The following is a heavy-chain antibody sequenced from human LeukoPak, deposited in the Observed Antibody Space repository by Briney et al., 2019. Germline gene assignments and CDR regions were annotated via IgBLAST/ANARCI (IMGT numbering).Heavy chain of an antibody. CDR2: IYYSGST. CDR3: ARDWHSGSYELGY. CDR1: GGSISGYY. Sequence: SETLSLTCTVSGGSISGYYWSWIRQPPGKGLEYIGYIYYSGSTNYSPSLKSRITISLDTSNHQFSLKLSSVTAADTAIYYCARDWHSGSYELGYWGQGTLVTVSS. D-gene: IGHD1-26*01. V-gene: IGHV4-59*01. J-gene: IGHJ4*02.